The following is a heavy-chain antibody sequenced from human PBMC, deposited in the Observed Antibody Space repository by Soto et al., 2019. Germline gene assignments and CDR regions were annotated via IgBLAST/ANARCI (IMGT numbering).Heavy chain of an antibody. D-gene: IGHD4-4*01. J-gene: IGHJ4*02. CDR3: ARAPYSNAWYRFDL. CDR2: IKHDGSVQ. Sequence: WVSQKPGKGLEWVADIKHDGSVQYYVDSVKGRFTISRDNAKKLLYLQMNGLRAEDTALYYSARAPYSNAWYRFDLPGQRTLV. V-gene: IGHV3-7*03.